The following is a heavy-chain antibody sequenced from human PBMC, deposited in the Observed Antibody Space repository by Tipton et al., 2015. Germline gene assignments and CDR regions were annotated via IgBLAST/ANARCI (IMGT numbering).Heavy chain of an antibody. CDR1: GGTFSNYA. CDR3: ARGRGYGSSWRGGGYYYYGLDV. D-gene: IGHD6-13*01. Sequence: QLVQSGPEVKKPGSSVKVSCKASGGTFSNYAISWVRQAPGQGLEWMGGTIPIFGTGNYAQKFQGRVTITADESTSTTYMELSSLRSEDTAVYYCARGRGYGSSWRGGGYYYYGLDVWGQGTTVTVSS. J-gene: IGHJ6*02. CDR2: TIPIFGTG. V-gene: IGHV1-69*01.